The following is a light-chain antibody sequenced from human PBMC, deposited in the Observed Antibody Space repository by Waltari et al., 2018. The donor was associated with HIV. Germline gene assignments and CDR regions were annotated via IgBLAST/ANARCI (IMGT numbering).Light chain of an antibody. J-gene: IGLJ2*01. Sequence: SALTQPASVSGSPGQSITIPCSGTSGDVGGYNFVSWSQKHPGKAPKLIIYNVSSRPSGVSIRFSGSRSANTASLTISGLQVEDEADYFCSSYTSSGPRYVLFGGGTRLTVL. CDR2: NVS. CDR1: SGDVGGYNF. CDR3: SSYTSSGPRYVL. V-gene: IGLV2-14*03.